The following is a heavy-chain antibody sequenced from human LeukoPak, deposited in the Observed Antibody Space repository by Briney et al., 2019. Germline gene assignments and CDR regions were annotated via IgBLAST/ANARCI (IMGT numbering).Heavy chain of an antibody. CDR1: RYTFSRNY. D-gene: IGHD4-11*01. CDR3: ARDPSSVTLYFFDY. CDR2: IDANNGDT. V-gene: IGHV1-2*02. Sequence: SVKISCKASRYTFSRNYIHWLRQAPGKGLDGMGCIDANNGDTKSAQKFQGRVTMSRDTSISKAYMDVSSLSPDDAAVYYCARDPSSVTLYFFDYWGQGTLVTVSS. J-gene: IGHJ4*02.